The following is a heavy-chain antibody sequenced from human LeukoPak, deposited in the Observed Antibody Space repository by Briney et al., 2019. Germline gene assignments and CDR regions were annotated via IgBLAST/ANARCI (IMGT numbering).Heavy chain of an antibody. J-gene: IGHJ3*02. V-gene: IGHV1-2*02. Sequence: ASVKVSCKASGYTFTGYYMHWVRQAPGQGLEWMGWINPNSGGTNYAQKFQGRVTMTRDTSISTAYMELSRLRSDDTAVYYCASPYDSSGYYYRRRDAFDIWGQGTMVTVSS. CDR2: INPNSGGT. CDR1: GYTFTGYY. D-gene: IGHD3-22*01. CDR3: ASPYDSSGYYYRRRDAFDI.